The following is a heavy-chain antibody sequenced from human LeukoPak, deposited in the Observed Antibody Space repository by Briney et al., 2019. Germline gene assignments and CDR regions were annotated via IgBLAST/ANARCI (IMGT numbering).Heavy chain of an antibody. CDR1: GFAVSSNY. V-gene: IGHV3-66*02. CDR2: IYSGGSI. CDR3: ARDPTPPHSGNHI. J-gene: IGHJ4*02. Sequence: GGSLRLSCAASGFAVSSNYMSWVRQAPGKGLEWVSVIYSGGSIYYADSVKGRFTISRDNSKNTLYLQMNSLRAEDTAVYYCARDPTPPHSGNHIWGQGTLVTVSS. D-gene: IGHD1-26*01.